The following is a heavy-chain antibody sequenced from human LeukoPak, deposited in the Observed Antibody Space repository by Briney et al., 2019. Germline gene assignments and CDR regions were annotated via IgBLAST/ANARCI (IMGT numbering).Heavy chain of an antibody. Sequence: SETLSLTCTVSGGSIRSYSYNWIRQPPGKGLEWIGCIYYSGSTKYNPSLESRVTISIDTSKSQFSLKLSSVTAADTAVYYCARNWNIFGDVNCFAPWGQEPWSPSPQ. J-gene: IGHJ5*02. CDR3: ARNWNIFGDVNCFAP. CDR1: GGSIRSYS. CDR2: IYYSGST. D-gene: IGHD4-17*01. V-gene: IGHV4-59*01.